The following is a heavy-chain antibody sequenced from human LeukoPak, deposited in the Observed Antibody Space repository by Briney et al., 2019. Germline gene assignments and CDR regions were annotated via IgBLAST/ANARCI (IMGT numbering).Heavy chain of an antibody. CDR2: ISSSSSYI. Sequence: GGSLGLSCEASGFRFGNCAMHWVRQAPGKGLEWVSSISSSSSYIYYADSVKGRFTISRDNAKKSLYLQMNSLRAEDTAVYYCARGTLWFPIDYWGQGILVTVSS. V-gene: IGHV3-21*01. CDR1: GFRFGNCA. CDR3: ARGTLWFPIDY. J-gene: IGHJ4*02. D-gene: IGHD3-10*01.